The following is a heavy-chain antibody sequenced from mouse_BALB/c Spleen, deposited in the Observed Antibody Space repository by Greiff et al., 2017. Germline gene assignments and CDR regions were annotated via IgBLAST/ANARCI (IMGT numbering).Heavy chain of an antibody. CDR2: IYPGSGNT. CDR3: ARVITTAQFAY. CDR1: GYTFTDYY. J-gene: IGHJ3*01. Sequence: QVHVKQSGAELARPGASVKLSCKASGYTFTDYYINWVKQRTGQGLEWIGEIYPGSGNTYYNEKFKGKATLTADKSSSTDYMQLSSLTSEDSAVYFCARVITTAQFAYWGQGTLVTVSA. V-gene: IGHV1-77*01. D-gene: IGHD1-2*01.